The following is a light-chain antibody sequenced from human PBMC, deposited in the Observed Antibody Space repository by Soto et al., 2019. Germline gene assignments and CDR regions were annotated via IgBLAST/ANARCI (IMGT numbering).Light chain of an antibody. CDR2: DVS. CDR3: QQYGSSPT. Sequence: EIVLTQSPGTPSLSPGERATLSCRSSQSVSSSYLAWYQHKPGQAPRLLIYDVSSRATGIPDRFSGSGSGTDFTLTISRLEAEDFAVYYCQQYGSSPTFGQGTKVEIK. J-gene: IGKJ1*01. V-gene: IGKV3-20*01. CDR1: QSVSSSY.